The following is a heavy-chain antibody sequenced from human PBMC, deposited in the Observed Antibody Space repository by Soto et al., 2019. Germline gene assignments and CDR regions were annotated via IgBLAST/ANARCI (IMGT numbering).Heavy chain of an antibody. Sequence: PGGFLRLSCAASGVTFSSYAMHWVRQAPGKGLEYVSAITSSGFNTDYASSVKGRFTISRDNSKNTLYLQMGSLRAEDMAVYYCARRIPFGYGMDVWGQGTTVTVSS. CDR2: ITSSGFNT. CDR3: ARRIPFGYGMDV. J-gene: IGHJ6*02. CDR1: GVTFSSYA. V-gene: IGHV3-64*01. D-gene: IGHD2-21*01.